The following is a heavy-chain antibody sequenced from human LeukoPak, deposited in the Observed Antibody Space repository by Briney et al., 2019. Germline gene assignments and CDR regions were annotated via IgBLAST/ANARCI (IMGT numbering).Heavy chain of an antibody. V-gene: IGHV1-2*02. J-gene: IGHJ4*02. CDR1: GYTFTGYY. Sequence: ASVKASCKASGYTFTGYYMHWVRQAPGQGLEWMGWINPNSGGTNYAQKFQGRVTMTRDTSISTAYMELSRLRSDDTAVYYCASPLYYDSSNYFDYWGQGTLVTVSS. CDR3: ASPLYYDSSNYFDY. D-gene: IGHD3-22*01. CDR2: INPNSGGT.